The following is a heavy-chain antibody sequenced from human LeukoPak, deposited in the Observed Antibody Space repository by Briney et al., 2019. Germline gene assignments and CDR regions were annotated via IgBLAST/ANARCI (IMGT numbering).Heavy chain of an antibody. CDR3: VKWTGYGMN. CDR2: ISGSGDNT. Sequence: LAGESLRLSCAASGFTFSSYYMNWVRQAPGKGLEWVSGISGSGDNTYYGDSVKGRFTISRDNSKSTMYLQMNSLRVEDTAVYYCVKWTGYGMNWGQGTLVTVSS. J-gene: IGHJ4*02. CDR1: GFTFSSYY. V-gene: IGHV3-23*01. D-gene: IGHD3/OR15-3a*01.